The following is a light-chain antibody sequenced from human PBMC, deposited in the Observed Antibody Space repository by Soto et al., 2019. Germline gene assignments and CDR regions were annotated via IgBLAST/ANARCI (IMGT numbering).Light chain of an antibody. CDR2: KVS. CDR3: MQGIHPYT. V-gene: IGKV2-30*01. Sequence: DVVMTQSPLSLPVTLGQPASISCRSSQSLVSSDGNTYLTWFQQRPGQSPRRLIYKVSNRDSGVPDRFSGSGSGTDFTLKISRVEAEDVGVYYCMQGIHPYTFGQGTKLEI. CDR1: QSLVSSDGNTY. J-gene: IGKJ2*01.